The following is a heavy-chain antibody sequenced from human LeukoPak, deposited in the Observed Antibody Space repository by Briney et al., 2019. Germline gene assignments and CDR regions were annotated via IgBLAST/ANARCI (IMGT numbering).Heavy chain of an antibody. J-gene: IGHJ4*02. CDR3: ARQSDYDFWSGYYPPPLDY. Sequence: SETLSLTCTVSGGSISSSSYYWGWIRQPPGKGLEWIGSIYYSGSTYYNPSLKSRVTISVDTSKNQFSLKLSSVTAADTAVYYCARQSDYDFWSGYYPPPLDYWGQGTLVTVSS. CDR2: IYYSGST. D-gene: IGHD3-3*01. V-gene: IGHV4-39*01. CDR1: GGSISSSSYY.